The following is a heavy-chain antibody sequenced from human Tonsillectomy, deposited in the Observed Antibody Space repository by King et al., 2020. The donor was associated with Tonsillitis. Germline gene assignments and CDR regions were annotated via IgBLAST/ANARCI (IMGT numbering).Heavy chain of an antibody. Sequence: VQLQESGPGLVKPSETLSLTCTVSGGSISSYYWSWIRQPPGKGLEWIGYIYYSGSTNYNPSLKSRVTISVDTSKNQFSLKLSSVTAADTAVYYCARGAARNVIWFDPWGQGTLVTVSS. CDR3: ARGAARNVIWFDP. J-gene: IGHJ5*02. CDR1: GGSISSYY. D-gene: IGHD6-6*01. CDR2: IYYSGST. V-gene: IGHV4-59*01.